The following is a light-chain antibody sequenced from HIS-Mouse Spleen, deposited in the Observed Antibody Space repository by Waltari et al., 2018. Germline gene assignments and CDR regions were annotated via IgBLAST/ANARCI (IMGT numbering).Light chain of an antibody. Sequence: EIVMTQSPATLSVSPGERANLSCRASQSVSSNLAWYQQKPGQAPRLLIYGASTRATGIPARFSGSGSGTEFTLTISSMQSEDFAVYYCQQYNNWPFTFGPGTKVDIK. CDR2: GAS. V-gene: IGKV3-15*01. CDR3: QQYNNWPFT. CDR1: QSVSSN. J-gene: IGKJ3*01.